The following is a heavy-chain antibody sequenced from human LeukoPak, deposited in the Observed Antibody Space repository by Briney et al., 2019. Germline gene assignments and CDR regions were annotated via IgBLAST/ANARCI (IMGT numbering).Heavy chain of an antibody. CDR3: ATNRGYILTGYSTFDY. CDR1: GGTFSSYA. J-gene: IGHJ4*02. CDR2: IIPIFGTA. D-gene: IGHD3-9*01. Sequence: ASVKVSCKASGGTFSSYAISWVRQAPGQGLEWMGGIIPIFGTANYAQKFQGRVTMTEDTSTDTAYMELSSLRSEDTAVYYCATNRGYILTGYSTFDYWGQGTLVTVSS. V-gene: IGHV1-69*06.